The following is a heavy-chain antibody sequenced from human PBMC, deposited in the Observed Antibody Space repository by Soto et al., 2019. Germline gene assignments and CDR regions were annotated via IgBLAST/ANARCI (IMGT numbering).Heavy chain of an antibody. D-gene: IGHD6-19*01. Sequence: GGSLRLSCAASGFTFSSYGMHWVRQAPGKGLEWVAVISYDGSNKYYADSVKGRFTISRDNSKNTLYLQMNSLRAEDTAVYYCAKAIPSGWNWFDPWGQGTLVTVSS. CDR3: AKAIPSGWNWFDP. J-gene: IGHJ5*02. V-gene: IGHV3-30*18. CDR1: GFTFSSYG. CDR2: ISYDGSNK.